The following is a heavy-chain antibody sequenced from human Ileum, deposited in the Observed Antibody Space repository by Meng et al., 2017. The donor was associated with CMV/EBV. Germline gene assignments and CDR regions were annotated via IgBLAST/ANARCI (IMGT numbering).Heavy chain of an antibody. J-gene: IGHJ5*02. Sequence: YGGSFRGYYWSWIRQPPGKGLEWIGEINHSGSTNYNPSLKSRVTISVDTSKNQFSLKLSSVTAADTAVYYCASYHYDFWSGKGWFDPWGQGTLVTVSS. CDR1: GGSFRGYY. V-gene: IGHV4-34*01. D-gene: IGHD3-3*01. CDR3: ASYHYDFWSGKGWFDP. CDR2: INHSGST.